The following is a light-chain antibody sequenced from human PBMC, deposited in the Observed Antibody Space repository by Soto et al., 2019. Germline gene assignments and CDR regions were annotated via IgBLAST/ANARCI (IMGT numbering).Light chain of an antibody. CDR1: SGDVGGYNY. J-gene: IGLJ2*01. Sequence: QSALTQPASVSGSPGQSITISCTGTSGDVGGYNYVSWYQQHPGKAPKLMIYDVSNRPSGVSNRFSGSKSGNTASLTTSGLQAEDEADYYCSSYTSSGTLVFGGGTKLTVL. CDR2: DVS. CDR3: SSYTSSGTLV. V-gene: IGLV2-14*01.